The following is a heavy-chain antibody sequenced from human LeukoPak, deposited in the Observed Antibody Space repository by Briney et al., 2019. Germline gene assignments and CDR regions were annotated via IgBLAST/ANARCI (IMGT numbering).Heavy chain of an antibody. CDR3: AKDRSGSHSADF. Sequence: GGSLRLSCAASGFTFSAYAMHWLRQAPGKGLEWVAVIWHDGSNKYYADSVKGRFTMSRDNSKNTLYLQMDSLTIEDSAVYYCAKDRSGSHSADFWGQGTLVTVSS. D-gene: IGHD3-10*01. J-gene: IGHJ4*02. CDR1: GFTFSAYA. V-gene: IGHV3-30*02. CDR2: IWHDGSNK.